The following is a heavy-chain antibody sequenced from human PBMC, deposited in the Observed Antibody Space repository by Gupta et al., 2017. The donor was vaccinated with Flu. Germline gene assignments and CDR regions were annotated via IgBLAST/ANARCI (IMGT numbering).Heavy chain of an antibody. CDR3: ARGPNRAAGGAN. J-gene: IGHJ4*02. CDR2: IKEDGSEK. D-gene: IGHD2-8*02. Sequence: RQAPEKGLEWLANIKEDGSEKYYVDSVQGRFTIPRENAKKALYLQMNSLGTDDTAAYYYARGPNRAAGGANWGQGTLVTVSS. V-gene: IGHV3-7*01.